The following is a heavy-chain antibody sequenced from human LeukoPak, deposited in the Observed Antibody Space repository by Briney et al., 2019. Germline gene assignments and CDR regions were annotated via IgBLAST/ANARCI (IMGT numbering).Heavy chain of an antibody. CDR2: IYTSGST. D-gene: IGHD3-9*01. CDR1: GGSISSGRYY. CDR3: ARDLLRYSFDY. J-gene: IGHJ4*02. Sequence: PSQTLSLTCTVSGGSISSGRYYWSWIRQPAGKGLEWIGRIYTSGSTNYNPSLKSRVTISVDTSKNQFSLKLSSVTAADTAVYYCARDLLRYSFDYWGQGTLVTVSS. V-gene: IGHV4-61*02.